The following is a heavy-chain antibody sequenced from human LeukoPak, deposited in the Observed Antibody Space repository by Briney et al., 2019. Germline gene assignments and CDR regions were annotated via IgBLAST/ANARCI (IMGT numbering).Heavy chain of an antibody. CDR2: IYASGST. D-gene: IGHD2-8*01. V-gene: IGHV4-4*07. CDR1: GFTFSSYA. J-gene: IGHJ4*02. Sequence: TGGSLRLSCAASGFTFSSYAMSWVRQPAGKGLEWIGRIYASGSTNFNPSLKTRATMSVDTSKNQFSLKLRSVTAADTAVYYCARSRYETNVPFFDFWGQGSLVTVSS. CDR3: ARSRYETNVPFFDF.